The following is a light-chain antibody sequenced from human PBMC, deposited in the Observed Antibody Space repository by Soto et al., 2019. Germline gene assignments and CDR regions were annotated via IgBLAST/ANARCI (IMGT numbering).Light chain of an antibody. CDR3: QRYGSSPYT. J-gene: IGKJ2*01. CDR2: GAS. V-gene: IGKV3-20*01. CDR1: QSVSNSY. Sequence: EIVLTQSPGTLSLSPGERATLSCRASQSVSNSYLAWYQQKPGQAPRVLIYGASSRATGIPDRFSGSGSGTDFTLTISRLEPEDFAVYYCQRYGSSPYTFGQGTKLEIK.